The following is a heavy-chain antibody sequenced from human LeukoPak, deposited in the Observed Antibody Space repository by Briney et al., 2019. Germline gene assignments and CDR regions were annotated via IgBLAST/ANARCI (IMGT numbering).Heavy chain of an antibody. Sequence: PSETLSLTCAVYGGSFSDYYWSWIRQPPGKGLEWIGEINHSGSTNYNPSLKSRVTISVDTSKNQFSLKLSSVTAADTAVYYCARGHCSSTSCYKRPYGMDVWGQGTTVTVSS. J-gene: IGHJ6*02. CDR2: INHSGST. V-gene: IGHV4-34*01. CDR1: GGSFSDYY. CDR3: ARGHCSSTSCYKRPYGMDV. D-gene: IGHD2-2*01.